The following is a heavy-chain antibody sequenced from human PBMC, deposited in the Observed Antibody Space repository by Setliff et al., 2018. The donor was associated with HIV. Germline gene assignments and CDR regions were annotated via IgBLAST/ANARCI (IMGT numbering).Heavy chain of an antibody. V-gene: IGHV3-66*02. CDR1: GFTVSSNY. J-gene: IGHJ4*02. CDR3: AREPCSGGSCYSGYFEY. Sequence: GGSLRLSCAASGFTVSSNYMSWVRQAPGKGLEWVSLIYSGGDTYYADSVKGRFTISRDNSKNMLYLQMNNLRADDTAVYYCAREPCSGGSCYSGYFEYWGQGTLVTVSS. D-gene: IGHD2-15*01. CDR2: IYSGGDT.